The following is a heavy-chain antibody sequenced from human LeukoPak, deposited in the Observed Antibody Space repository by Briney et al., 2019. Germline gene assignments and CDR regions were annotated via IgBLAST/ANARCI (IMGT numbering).Heavy chain of an antibody. J-gene: IGHJ5*02. V-gene: IGHV4-34*01. D-gene: IGHD2-15*01. CDR2: INHSGST. CDR1: GGSFSGYY. Sequence: PSETQSLTCAVYGGSFSGYYWSWIRQPPGKGLEWIGEINHSGSTNYNPSLKSRVTISVDTSKNQFSLKLSSVTAADTAVYYCARAKRRYCSGGSCPPDNWFDPWGQGTLVTVSS. CDR3: ARAKRRYCSGGSCPPDNWFDP.